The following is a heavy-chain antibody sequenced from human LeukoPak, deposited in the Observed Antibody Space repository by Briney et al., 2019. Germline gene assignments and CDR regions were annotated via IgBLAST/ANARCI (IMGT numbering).Heavy chain of an antibody. J-gene: IGHJ3*02. CDR2: IKQDGSEK. V-gene: IGHV3-7*01. D-gene: IGHD5-18*01. CDR3: ARESGYRGDAFDI. CDR1: GFTFNDYW. Sequence: PGGSLRLSCAASGFTFNDYWMNWVRQAPGKGLEWVANIKQDGSEKSYVGSVKGRFTISRDNAKNSLYLQMNSLRAEDTAVYYCARESGYRGDAFDIWGQGTMVTVSS.